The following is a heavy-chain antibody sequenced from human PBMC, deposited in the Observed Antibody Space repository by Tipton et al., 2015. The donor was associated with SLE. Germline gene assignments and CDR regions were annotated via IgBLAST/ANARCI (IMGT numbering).Heavy chain of an antibody. V-gene: IGHV5-51*03. CDR1: GYNFTTHW. CDR3: ARMTYSSSWYHYYDTTGWGAFDI. Sequence: QLVQSGAEVKKPGESLKISCRGSGYNFTTHWIGWVRQMPGKGLEWMGIIYPGDSDPRYSPSFQGQVTFSADKSITTAYLQWSSLTASDTAIYYCARMTYSSSWYHYYDTTGWGAFDIWGQGTMVTVSS. CDR2: IYPGDSDP. J-gene: IGHJ3*02. D-gene: IGHD6-13*01.